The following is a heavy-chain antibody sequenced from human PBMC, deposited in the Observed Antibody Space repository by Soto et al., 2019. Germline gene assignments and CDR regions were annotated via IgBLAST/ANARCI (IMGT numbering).Heavy chain of an antibody. Sequence: VQLVESGGGLVQPGGSLRLSCAASGFAFSNYWMSWLRQAPGKGLEWVANINQDGNEKYCVDSLKGRCTVSRDNAKKSRYLQLNSLRAEDTAVYYCASAPCAVVLVSKWFDPWGQGTLGTVSS. CDR3: ASAPCAVVLVSKWFDP. D-gene: IGHD3-22*01. CDR2: INQDGNEK. V-gene: IGHV3-7*01. CDR1: GFAFSNYW. J-gene: IGHJ5*02.